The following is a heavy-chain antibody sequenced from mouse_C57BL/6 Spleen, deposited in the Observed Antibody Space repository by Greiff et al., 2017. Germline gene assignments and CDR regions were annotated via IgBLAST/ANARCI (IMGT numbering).Heavy chain of an antibody. D-gene: IGHD2-4*01. Sequence: VQLQQSGPVLVKPGASVKMSCKASGYTFTDYYMNWVKQSHGKSLEWIGVINPYNGGTSYNQKFKGKATLTVDKSSSTAYMELNSLTSEDSAVYYCARWITGVDYWGQGTTLTVSS. CDR2: INPYNGGT. V-gene: IGHV1-19*01. CDR1: GYTFTDYY. CDR3: ARWITGVDY. J-gene: IGHJ2*01.